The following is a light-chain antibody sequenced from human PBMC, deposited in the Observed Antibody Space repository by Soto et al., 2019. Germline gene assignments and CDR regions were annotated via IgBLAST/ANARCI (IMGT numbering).Light chain of an antibody. Sequence: DIVMTQSPDSLAVSLGERATSNCTSSQRVIPTSNIKSYLAWTLHKPGHPPELLLYWASARESGVPDRFSGSGAGTDFTLTISSMQAEDVAVYYCQQYHSTPRTFGQGTNVEIK. J-gene: IGKJ2*01. CDR2: WAS. CDR1: QRVIPTSNIKSY. CDR3: QQYHSTPRT. V-gene: IGKV4-1*01.